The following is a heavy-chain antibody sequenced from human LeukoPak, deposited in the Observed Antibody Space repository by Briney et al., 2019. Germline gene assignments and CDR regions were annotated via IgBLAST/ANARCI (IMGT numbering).Heavy chain of an antibody. CDR3: ATGSCSGGSCSYGTPLDY. Sequence: GGSLRLSCAASGFTVSSNYMSWVRQAPGKGLEWVSVIYSSGSTFYADSVKGRFTISRDNSKSTLYLQMNSLRAEDTAVYYCATGSCSGGSCSYGTPLDYWGQGTLVTVSS. CDR1: GFTVSSNY. V-gene: IGHV3-53*01. D-gene: IGHD2-15*01. J-gene: IGHJ4*02. CDR2: IYSSGST.